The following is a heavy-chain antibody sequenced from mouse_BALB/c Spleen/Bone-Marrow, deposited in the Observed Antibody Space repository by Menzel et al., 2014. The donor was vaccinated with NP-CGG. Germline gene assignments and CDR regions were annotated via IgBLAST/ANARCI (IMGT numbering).Heavy chain of an antibody. V-gene: IGHV3-5*02. CDR3: ARFYGNYFDY. Sequence: VQLQQSGPGLVKPSQTVSLTCTVTGISITTGNYRRSWIRQFPGNKLEWIGYIYYSGTITYNPSLTSRTTITRDTSKNQFFLEMNSLTAEDTATYYCARFYGNYFDYWGQGTTLTVSS. J-gene: IGHJ2*01. CDR1: GISITTGNYR. D-gene: IGHD2-1*01. CDR2: IYYSGTI.